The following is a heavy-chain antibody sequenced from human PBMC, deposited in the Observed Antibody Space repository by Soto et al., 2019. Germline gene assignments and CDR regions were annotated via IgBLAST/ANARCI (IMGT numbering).Heavy chain of an antibody. V-gene: IGHV3-23*01. CDR1: GFTCSSYA. CDR3: AKDQVVPEYFDY. J-gene: IGHJ4*02. D-gene: IGHD2-2*01. CDR2: ISGSGGST. Sequence: GGAPRLSCAASGFTCSSYAMSWVRQAPGKGLEWVSAISGSGGSTYYADSVKGRFTISRDNSKNTLYLQMNSLRAEDTAVYYCAKDQVVPEYFDYWGQGTLVTVSS.